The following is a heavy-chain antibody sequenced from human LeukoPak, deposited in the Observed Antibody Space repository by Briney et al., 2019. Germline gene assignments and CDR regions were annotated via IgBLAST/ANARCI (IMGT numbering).Heavy chain of an antibody. CDR3: ARVEVRGVITVYAFDI. Sequence: GASLRLSCAASGFTVSSNYMSWVRQAPGKGLEWVSVIYSGGSTYYADSVRGRFTISRDNSKNTLSLQMNSLRAEDTAVYYCARVEVRGVITVYAFDIWGQGTMVTVSS. V-gene: IGHV3-53*01. CDR1: GFTVSSNY. D-gene: IGHD3-10*01. J-gene: IGHJ3*02. CDR2: IYSGGST.